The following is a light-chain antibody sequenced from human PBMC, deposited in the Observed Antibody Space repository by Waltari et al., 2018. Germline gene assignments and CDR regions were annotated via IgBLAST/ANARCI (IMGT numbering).Light chain of an antibody. J-gene: IGKJ1*01. CDR2: AAS. CDR1: QGISNS. CDR3: KQYYSTPWT. V-gene: IGKV1-NL1*01. Sequence: DIQITQSPSSLSASVGDRVTITRRASQGISNSLAWYQQKPGKAPKLLLYAASRLESGVPSRFGGSGSGTDYTLPISSLQPEDFATYYCKQYYSTPWTFGQGTKAEIK.